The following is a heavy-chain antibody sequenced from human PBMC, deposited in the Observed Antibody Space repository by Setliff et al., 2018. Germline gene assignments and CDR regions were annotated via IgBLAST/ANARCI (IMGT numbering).Heavy chain of an antibody. CDR3: TTYYDILTGYHWIDH. V-gene: IGHV3-15*01. J-gene: IGHJ4*02. CDR1: GITFKNAW. D-gene: IGHD3-9*01. CDR2: IKSATEDAAT. Sequence: GGSLRLSCAASGITFKNAWMTWVRQAPGKGLEWVGRIKSATEDAATDLAAAVKRRFTMSRDDSRNTVYLQMSSLKSEDTAIYYCTTYYDILTGYHWIDHWGQGTLVTVSS.